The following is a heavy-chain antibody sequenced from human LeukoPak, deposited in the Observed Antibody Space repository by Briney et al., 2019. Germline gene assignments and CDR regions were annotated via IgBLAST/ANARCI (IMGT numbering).Heavy chain of an antibody. CDR3: ARQYYYDTSGYDAFDI. Sequence: GGPLRLSCAASGFTFSSYELNWVRQTPGKALEWVSYISSSGSSIYYADSVKGRFTISRDNAKNSLCLQMHSLRAEDTAVYYCARQYYYDTSGYDAFDIWGQGTMVTVSS. J-gene: IGHJ3*02. D-gene: IGHD3-22*01. CDR1: GFTFSSYE. V-gene: IGHV3-48*03. CDR2: ISSSGSSI.